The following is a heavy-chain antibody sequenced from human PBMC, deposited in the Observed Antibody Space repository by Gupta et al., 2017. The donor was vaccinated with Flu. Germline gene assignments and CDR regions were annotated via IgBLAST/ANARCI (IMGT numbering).Heavy chain of an antibody. D-gene: IGHD6-19*01. CDR3: ARAFTEIAVADHVDY. V-gene: IGHV3-33*01. CDR1: GFTFSSYG. Sequence: QVQLVWSGGGVVQPGRSPRLFCAASGFTFSSYGMHWVRRAPAKGLEWVAVIWYDGSNKYYADSVKGRFTISRDNSKNTLYLQMNSLRAEDTAVYYCARAFTEIAVADHVDYWGQGTLVTVSS. CDR2: IWYDGSNK. J-gene: IGHJ4*02.